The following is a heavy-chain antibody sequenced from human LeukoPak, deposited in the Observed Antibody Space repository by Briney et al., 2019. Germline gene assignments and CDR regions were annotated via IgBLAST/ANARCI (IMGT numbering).Heavy chain of an antibody. V-gene: IGHV3-48*01. D-gene: IGHD5-24*01. CDR3: ARGEQEMATMSIDY. CDR1: GFTFSTYS. J-gene: IGHJ4*02. Sequence: GGSLRLSCAASGFTFSTYSMNWVRQAPGQGLEWVSYISSLGSTIYYADSVKGRFTISRDNAKNSLYLQMNSLRAEDTAVYYCARGEQEMATMSIDYWGQGTLVTVSS. CDR2: ISSLGSTI.